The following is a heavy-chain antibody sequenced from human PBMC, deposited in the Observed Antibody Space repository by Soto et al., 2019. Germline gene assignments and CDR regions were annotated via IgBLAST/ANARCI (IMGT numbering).Heavy chain of an antibody. V-gene: IGHV5-51*01. CDR1: GYSFTSYW. D-gene: IGHD6-13*01. J-gene: IGHJ6*02. CDR2: IYPGDSDT. CDR3: ARRGIAAAGTIYYYYGMDV. Sequence: GESLKISCKGSGYSFTSYWIGWVRQMPGKGLEWMGIIYPGDSDTRYSPSFQGQVTISADKSISTAYLQWSSLKASDTAMYYCARRGIAAAGTIYYYYGMDVWGQGTTVTVSS.